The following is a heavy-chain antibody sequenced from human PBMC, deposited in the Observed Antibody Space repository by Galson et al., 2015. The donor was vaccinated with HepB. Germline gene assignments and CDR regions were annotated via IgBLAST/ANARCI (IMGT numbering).Heavy chain of an antibody. CDR3: ARSHTTWYEVADY. Sequence: SLRLSCAAAGFIFSDYTINWVRQAPGRGLEWVSSISSSSNNIYYADSVKGRFTVSRENAKNSLSLQMNSLRAEDTAVYYCARSHTTWYEVADYWGQGTLVTVSP. CDR2: ISSSSNNI. CDR1: GFIFSDYT. J-gene: IGHJ4*02. D-gene: IGHD6-13*01. V-gene: IGHV3-21*01.